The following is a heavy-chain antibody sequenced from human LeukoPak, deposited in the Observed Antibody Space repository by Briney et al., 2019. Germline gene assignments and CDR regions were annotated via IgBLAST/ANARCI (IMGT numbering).Heavy chain of an antibody. CDR1: GGSLSSGFYY. CDR2: IYYTGST. D-gene: IGHD6-13*01. V-gene: IGHV4-39*01. CDR3: AATRLQLVNWFDP. Sequence: SETLSLTRTASGGSLSSGFYYWGWVRQPPGKGLEWIASIYYTGSTYYNPSLKSRVTISVDTSKNQFSLSLNSVTAADTALYYCAATRLQLVNWFDPWGQGTLVTVSS. J-gene: IGHJ5*02.